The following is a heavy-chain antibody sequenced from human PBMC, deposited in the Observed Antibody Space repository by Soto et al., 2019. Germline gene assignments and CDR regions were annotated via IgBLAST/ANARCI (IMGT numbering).Heavy chain of an antibody. CDR3: ARAGKEGQVALNWFDP. J-gene: IGHJ5*02. Sequence: QVQLVQSGAEVKKPGASVKVSCKASGYTFTGYYMHWVRQAPGQGLEWMGWIKPNSGGTNYAQKFQGMVTMTRDTAISTAYMELSRQRSDDTAVYYCARAGKEGQVALNWFDPWGQGTLVTV. CDR1: GYTFTGYY. CDR2: IKPNSGGT. V-gene: IGHV1-2*02.